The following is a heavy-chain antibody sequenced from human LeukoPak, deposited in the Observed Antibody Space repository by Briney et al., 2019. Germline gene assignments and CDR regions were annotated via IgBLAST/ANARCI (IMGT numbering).Heavy chain of an antibody. CDR3: ARELIRPLWFGELSQFDAFDI. J-gene: IGHJ3*02. CDR1: GYTFTSYG. D-gene: IGHD3-10*01. CDR2: ISAYNGNT. V-gene: IGHV1-18*01. Sequence: ASVKVSCKASGYTFTSYGISWVRQAPGQGLEWMGWISAYNGNTNYAQKLQGRVTMTTDTSTSTAYMELRSLRSDDTAVYYCARELIRPLWFGELSQFDAFDIWGQGTMVTVSS.